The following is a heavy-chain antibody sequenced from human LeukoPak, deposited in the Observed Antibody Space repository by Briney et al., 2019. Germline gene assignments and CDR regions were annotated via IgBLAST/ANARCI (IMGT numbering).Heavy chain of an antibody. D-gene: IGHD3-10*01. CDR2: INPNSGGT. J-gene: IGHJ4*02. Sequence: AASVKVSCKASGYTFTSYYMHWVRQAPGQGLEWMGRINPNSGGTNYAQKFQGRVTMTRDTSISTAYMELSRLRSDDTAVYYCARYGSGSYGHYYFDYWGQGTLVTVSS. CDR3: ARYGSGSYGHYYFDY. V-gene: IGHV1-2*06. CDR1: GYTFTSYY.